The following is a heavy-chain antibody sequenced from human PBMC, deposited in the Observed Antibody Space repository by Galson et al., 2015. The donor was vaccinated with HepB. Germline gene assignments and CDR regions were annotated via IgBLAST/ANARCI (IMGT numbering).Heavy chain of an antibody. CDR1: GFTFTNYA. J-gene: IGHJ4*02. CDR3: AKDYADKLMTSETAALFEY. D-gene: IGHD3-16*01. V-gene: IGHV3-23*05. Sequence: SLRLSCATSGFTFTNYAMSWVRQAPGKGLEWVSGIIAIGTSTHYAHSVKGRFTISRDNSKNTIYLQMNSLRAEDSAVYYCAKDYADKLMTSETAALFEYWGQGALVTVSS. CDR2: IIAIGTST.